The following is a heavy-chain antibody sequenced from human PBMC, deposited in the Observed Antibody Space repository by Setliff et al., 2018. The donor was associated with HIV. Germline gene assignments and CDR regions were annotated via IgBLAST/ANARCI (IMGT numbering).Heavy chain of an antibody. CDR3: ARGYDFWSGKAPHWFDP. Sequence: PSETLSLTCAVSGASISSSYWWNRVRQPPRKGLEWIGEISHSGTTNYNPSLKSRVSISVDKSKNQFLLKLNSVTAADTAVYYCARGYDFWSGKAPHWFDPWGQGTLVTVSS. D-gene: IGHD3-3*01. V-gene: IGHV4-4*02. CDR2: ISHSGTT. J-gene: IGHJ5*02. CDR1: GASISSSYW.